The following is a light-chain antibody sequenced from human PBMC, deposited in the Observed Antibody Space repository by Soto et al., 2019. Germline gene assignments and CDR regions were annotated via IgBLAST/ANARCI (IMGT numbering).Light chain of an antibody. CDR1: QSVSSN. J-gene: IGKJ5*01. Sequence: EIVMTQSPATLSVSPGERATLSCRASQSVSSNLAWYQQKPGQAPRLLIYGASTRATGIPARFSGSGSGTDGTLTISSLQSEDFAVYYCQQYNNWSLITFGQGTRLEIK. CDR3: QQYNNWSLIT. V-gene: IGKV3-15*01. CDR2: GAS.